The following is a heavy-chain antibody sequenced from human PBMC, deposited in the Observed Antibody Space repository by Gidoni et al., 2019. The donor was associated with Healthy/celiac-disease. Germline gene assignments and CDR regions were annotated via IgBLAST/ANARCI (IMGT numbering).Heavy chain of an antibody. V-gene: IGHV3-73*01. CDR2: IRSKANSYAT. D-gene: IGHD1-1*01. CDR1: GSTLSGPA. J-gene: IGHJ6*02. CDR3: TRRRTTGTLYYYYGMDV. Sequence: EVQLVESGGGSVKPGGPLKLSSAASGSTLSGPAMPWVRPASGKGLEWVGRIRSKANSYATAYAASVRGRFTISRDDSKTTAYLQMNSLKAEDTAVYYCTRRRTTGTLYYYYGMDVWGQGTTVTVSS.